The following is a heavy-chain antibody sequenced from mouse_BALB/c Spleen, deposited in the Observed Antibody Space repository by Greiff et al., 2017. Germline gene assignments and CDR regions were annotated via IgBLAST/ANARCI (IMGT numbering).Heavy chain of an antibody. Sequence: QVQLQQPGAELAKPGASVKMSCKASGYTFTSYWMHWVKQRPGQGLEWIGYINPSTGYTEYNQKFKDKATLTADKSSSTAYMQLSSLTSEDSAVYYCARGGDFAWFAYWGQGTLVTVSA. CDR1: GYTFTSYW. CDR3: ARGGDFAWFAY. V-gene: IGHV1-7*01. J-gene: IGHJ3*01. CDR2: INPSTGYT.